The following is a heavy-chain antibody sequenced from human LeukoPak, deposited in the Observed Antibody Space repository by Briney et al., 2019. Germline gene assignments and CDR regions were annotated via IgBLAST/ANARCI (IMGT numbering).Heavy chain of an antibody. CDR3: ARGGVRIPEDF. V-gene: IGHV1-46*01. Sequence: ASVKVSCKASGYTFTGYYMHWVRQAPGQGLEWMGIINPSGGSTSYSQKFQGRVTMTRDTSTSTVYMELSSLRSEDTAVYYCARGGVRIPEDFWGQGTLVTVSS. J-gene: IGHJ4*02. D-gene: IGHD3-16*01. CDR1: GYTFTGYY. CDR2: INPSGGST.